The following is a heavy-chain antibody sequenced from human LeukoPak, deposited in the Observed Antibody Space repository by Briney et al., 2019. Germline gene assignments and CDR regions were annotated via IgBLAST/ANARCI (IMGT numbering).Heavy chain of an antibody. CDR3: ARTLRFLDPFDY. CDR1: GFTFSSYA. V-gene: IGHV3-64*01. CDR2: ISSNGGST. D-gene: IGHD3-3*01. Sequence: GGSLRLSCAASGFTFSSYAMHWVRQAPGKGLEYVSAISSNGGSTYYANSVKGRFTISRDNSKNTLYLQMGSLRAEDMAVYYCARTLRFLDPFDYWGQGTLVTVFS. J-gene: IGHJ4*02.